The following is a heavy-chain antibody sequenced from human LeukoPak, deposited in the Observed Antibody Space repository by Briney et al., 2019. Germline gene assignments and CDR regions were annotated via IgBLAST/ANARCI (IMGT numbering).Heavy chain of an antibody. J-gene: IGHJ4*02. D-gene: IGHD6-19*01. Sequence: SMRLSCAAAGFTVSSNYMSWVRPAPGKGLDWDSIVYSGGSTYYADSVKGRFTISRDNSKNTLYLQMNSLRAEDTAVYYGARDKAGNRYFDSWGQGTLVTVSS. V-gene: IGHV3-53*01. CDR1: GFTVSSNY. CDR3: ARDKAGNRYFDS. CDR2: VYSGGST.